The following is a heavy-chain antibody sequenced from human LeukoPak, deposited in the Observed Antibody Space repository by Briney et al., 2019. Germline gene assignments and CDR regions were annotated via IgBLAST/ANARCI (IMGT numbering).Heavy chain of an antibody. CDR1: GFTFSSYA. Sequence: PGGSLRLSCAASGFTFSSYAMSWVRQAPGKGLEWVSAISGSGGSTYYADSVKGRFTISRDNSKNTLYLQTNSLRAEDTAVYYCAKSDSSGWYSSDYWGQGTLVTVSS. CDR3: AKSDSSGWYSSDY. D-gene: IGHD6-19*01. J-gene: IGHJ4*02. V-gene: IGHV3-23*01. CDR2: ISGSGGST.